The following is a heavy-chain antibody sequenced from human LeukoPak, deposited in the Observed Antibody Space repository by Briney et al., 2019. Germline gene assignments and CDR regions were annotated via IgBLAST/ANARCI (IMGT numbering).Heavy chain of an antibody. V-gene: IGHV1-69*13. J-gene: IGHJ3*02. Sequence: GASVKVSCKASGYTFTSYGISWVRQAPGQGLEWMGGIIPIFGTANYAQKFQGRVTITADESTSTAYMELSSLRSEDTAVYYCARAVADAFDIWGQGTMVTVSS. CDR1: GYTFTSYG. D-gene: IGHD4-23*01. CDR3: ARAVADAFDI. CDR2: IIPIFGTA.